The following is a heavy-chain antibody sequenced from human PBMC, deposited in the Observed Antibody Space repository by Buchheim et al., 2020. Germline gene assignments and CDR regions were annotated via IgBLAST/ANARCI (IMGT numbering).Heavy chain of an antibody. D-gene: IGHD4-17*01. CDR3: ARDWRYGDYDPDAYYYYGMDV. CDR1: GFTFSSYS. Sequence: EVQLVESGGGLVQPGGSLRLSCAASGFTFSSYSMNWVRQAPGKGLEWVSYISSSSSYTNYADSVKGRFTISRDNAKNSLYLQMNSLRAEDTAVYYCARDWRYGDYDPDAYYYYGMDVWGQGTT. V-gene: IGHV3-48*04. J-gene: IGHJ6*02. CDR2: ISSSSSYT.